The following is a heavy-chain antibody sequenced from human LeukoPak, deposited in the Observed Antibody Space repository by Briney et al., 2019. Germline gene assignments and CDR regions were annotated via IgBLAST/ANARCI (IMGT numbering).Heavy chain of an antibody. D-gene: IGHD2-21*02. CDR2: INHSGST. Sequence: PSETLSFTCAVYGGSFSGYYWSWIRQPPGKGLEWIGEINHSGSTNYNPSLKSRVTISVDTSKNQFSLKLSSVTAADTAVYYCARAGATVVTASNWFDPWGQGTLVTVSS. CDR1: GGSFSGYY. CDR3: ARAGATVVTASNWFDP. J-gene: IGHJ5*02. V-gene: IGHV4-34*01.